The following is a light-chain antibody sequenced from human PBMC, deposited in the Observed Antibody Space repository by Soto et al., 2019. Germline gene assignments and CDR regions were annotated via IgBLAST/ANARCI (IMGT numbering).Light chain of an antibody. J-gene: IGLJ2*01. V-gene: IGLV3-9*01. CDR3: QVWDSGSVV. CDR2: RDF. Sequence: ELTQPLSVSVALGQTAKITCEGDNIRSKNVHWYQQKAGQAPVVVINRDFNRPSGIPERISGSNSGNTATLTITSAQAGDEADYYCQVWDSGSVVFGGGTKVTVL. CDR1: NIRSKN.